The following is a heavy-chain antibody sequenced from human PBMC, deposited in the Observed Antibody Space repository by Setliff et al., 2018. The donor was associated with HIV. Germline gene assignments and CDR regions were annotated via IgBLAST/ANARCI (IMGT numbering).Heavy chain of an antibody. J-gene: IGHJ5*02. CDR3: AKDHPGPAINGGGIKSWFDP. CDR1: GYTFTSYY. D-gene: IGHD4-17*01. CDR2: INPSGNTT. Sequence: ASVKVSCKASGYTFTSYYIHWVRQAPGQGLEWMGIINPSGNTTSYAQKLQGRITMTRDTSTNTVYMALSSLRSDDTAVYYCAKDHPGPAINGGGIKSWFDPWGEGTLVTVSS. V-gene: IGHV1-46*01.